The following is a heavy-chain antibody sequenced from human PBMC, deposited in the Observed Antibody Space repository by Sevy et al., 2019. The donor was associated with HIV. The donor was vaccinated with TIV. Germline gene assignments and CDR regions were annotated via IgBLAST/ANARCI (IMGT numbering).Heavy chain of an antibody. J-gene: IGHJ3*02. CDR3: ARCLRFGVLFRNAAFDI. Sequence: GESLKISCKGSGYSFTSYWIGWVRQMPGKGLEWMGIIYPGDSDTRYSPSFQGQVTISADKSISTAYLQWSSLKASDTAMYYCARCLRFGVLFRNAAFDIWGQGTMVTVSS. D-gene: IGHD3-10*01. V-gene: IGHV5-51*01. CDR2: IYPGDSDT. CDR1: GYSFTSYW.